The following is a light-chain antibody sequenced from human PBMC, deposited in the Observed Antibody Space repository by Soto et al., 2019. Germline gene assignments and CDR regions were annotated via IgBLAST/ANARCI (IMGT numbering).Light chain of an antibody. CDR3: QQYNNWPLYT. J-gene: IGKJ2*01. V-gene: IGKV3-15*01. Sequence: EIVMTQSPATLSGSPGERATRSCRASQSVSSNLAWYQQKPGQAPRLLIYGASTRATGIPARFSGSGSGTEFTLTISSLQSEDFAFYYCQQYNNWPLYTFGQGTKLEIK. CDR1: QSVSSN. CDR2: GAS.